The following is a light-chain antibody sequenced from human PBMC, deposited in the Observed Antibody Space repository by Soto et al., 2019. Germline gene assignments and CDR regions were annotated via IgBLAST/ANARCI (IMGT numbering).Light chain of an antibody. J-gene: IGKJ4*01. Sequence: DIQMTQSLSTLSATVGDSVTITCRASQSISSWLAWYQQKPAKAPKLLIYKASTLESGVPSRFSGSGSGTEFTLTISSLQADDFATYYCQQYNDLSTFGGGTKVDIK. V-gene: IGKV1-5*03. CDR3: QQYNDLST. CDR1: QSISSW. CDR2: KAS.